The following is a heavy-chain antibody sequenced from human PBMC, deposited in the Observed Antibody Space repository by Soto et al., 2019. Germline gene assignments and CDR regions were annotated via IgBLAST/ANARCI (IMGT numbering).Heavy chain of an antibody. CDR3: ARGNYEYIWGSYRLDAFDI. D-gene: IGHD3-16*02. Sequence: SETLSLTCTVSGGSFSGHYWTWIRQPPGKGLEWIGYFYYTGSTFYNPSLRTRVTMSVDTSQNRFSLKLSSVTAADTAVYYCARGNYEYIWGSYRLDAFDIWGQGTMVTVSS. V-gene: IGHV4-59*11. CDR2: FYYTGST. J-gene: IGHJ3*02. CDR1: GGSFSGHY.